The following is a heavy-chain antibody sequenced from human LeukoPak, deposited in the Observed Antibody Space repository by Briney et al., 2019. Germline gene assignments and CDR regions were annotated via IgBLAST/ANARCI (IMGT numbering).Heavy chain of an antibody. D-gene: IGHD6-19*01. CDR3: ARHERIGWRFNWFDP. J-gene: IGHJ5*02. CDR1: GXSIXXSTXX. V-gene: IGHV4-39*01. CDR2: IYHSGST. Sequence: SETLSLTCTVSGXSIXXSTXXWXXXRXTXGKGLEXXGIIYHSGSTYYNPSLKSRVAMSVDTSKNLFSLNLSSVTAADTAVYYCARHERIGWRFNWFDPWGQGILVTVSS.